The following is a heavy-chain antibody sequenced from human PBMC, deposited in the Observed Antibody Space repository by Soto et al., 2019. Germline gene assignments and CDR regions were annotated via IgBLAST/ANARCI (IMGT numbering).Heavy chain of an antibody. CDR1: GYTLTELS. J-gene: IGHJ4*02. Sequence: ASVKVSCKVSGYTLTELSMHWVRQAPGKGLEWMGGFDPEDGETIYAQKFQGRVTMTEDTSTDTAYMELSSLRSEDTAGYYCAISRVVVPAAIAHYFDYWGQGTLVTVSS. V-gene: IGHV1-24*01. CDR2: FDPEDGET. CDR3: AISRVVVPAAIAHYFDY. D-gene: IGHD2-2*01.